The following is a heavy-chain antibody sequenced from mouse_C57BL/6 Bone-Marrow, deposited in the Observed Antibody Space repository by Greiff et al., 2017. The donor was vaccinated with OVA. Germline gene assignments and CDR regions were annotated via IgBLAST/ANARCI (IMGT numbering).Heavy chain of an antibody. CDR2: INYDGSST. CDR1: GFTFSDYY. CDR3: ARAGPWFAY. D-gene: IGHD4-1*01. J-gene: IGHJ3*01. V-gene: IGHV5-16*01. Sequence: EVQVVESEGGLVQPGSSMKLSCTASGFTFSDYYMAWVRQVPEKGLEWVANINYDGSSTYYLDSLKSRFIISRDNAKNILYLQMSSLKSEDTATYYCARAGPWFAYWGQGTLVTVSA.